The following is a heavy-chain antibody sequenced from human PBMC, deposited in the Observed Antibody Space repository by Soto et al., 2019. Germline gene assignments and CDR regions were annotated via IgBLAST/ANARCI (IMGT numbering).Heavy chain of an antibody. CDR3: ARVSSSSFGYYYYYYMDV. J-gene: IGHJ6*03. V-gene: IGHV4-59*01. CDR2: IYYSGSN. D-gene: IGHD6-6*01. Sequence: PSETLSLTCTVSGGSISSYYGSWIRQPPGKGLEGIGYIYYSGSNTYNPSLKSRVTISVDTSKNQFSLKLSSVTAADPAVYYCARVSSSSFGYYYYYYMDVRGKGTTVTVSS. CDR1: GGSISSYY.